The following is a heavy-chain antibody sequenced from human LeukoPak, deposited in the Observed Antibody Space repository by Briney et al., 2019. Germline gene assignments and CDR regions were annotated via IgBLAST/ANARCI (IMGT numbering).Heavy chain of an antibody. D-gene: IGHD3-10*01. CDR3: AKDIPADYGSGSGFDY. CDR2: ISRSGGST. J-gene: IGHJ4*02. V-gene: IGHV3-23*01. Sequence: PGGSLRLSCAVSGFTFSSYTMSWVRQAPGKGLEWVSAISRSGGSTYYADSVKGRFTISRDNSKNSLYLQMNSLRAEDTALYYCAKDIPADYGSGSGFDYWGQGTLVTVSS. CDR1: GFTFSSYT.